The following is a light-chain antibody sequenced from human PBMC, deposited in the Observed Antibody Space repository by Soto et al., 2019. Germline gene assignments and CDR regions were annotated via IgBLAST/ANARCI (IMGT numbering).Light chain of an antibody. CDR1: SSDVGAYSY. CDR2: EVS. J-gene: IGLJ2*01. V-gene: IGLV2-8*01. Sequence: QSVLTQPPSASGSPGQSVTISCTGTSSDVGAYSYVSWYQQHPGKAPKLMIYEVSKRPSGVPDRFSGSKSGNTASLTVSGLQAEDEADYYGSSYAGSNNFVVFGGGTKLTVL. CDR3: SSYAGSNNFVV.